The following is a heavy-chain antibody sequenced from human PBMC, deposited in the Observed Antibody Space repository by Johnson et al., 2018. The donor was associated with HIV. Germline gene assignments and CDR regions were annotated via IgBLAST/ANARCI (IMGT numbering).Heavy chain of an antibody. CDR2: ISYDGSNK. J-gene: IGHJ3*01. Sequence: QVQLVESGGGAVQPGRSMRLSCAASGFTFSSYGMHWVRQAPGKGLEWVAVISYDGSNKYYADSVKGRFTISRDNSKKTLYVQMNSLRVEDTAVYYCTTSWRITGVPSTWGQGTMVTVSS. V-gene: IGHV3-30*03. CDR1: GFTFSSYG. CDR3: TTSWRITGVPST. D-gene: IGHD7-27*01.